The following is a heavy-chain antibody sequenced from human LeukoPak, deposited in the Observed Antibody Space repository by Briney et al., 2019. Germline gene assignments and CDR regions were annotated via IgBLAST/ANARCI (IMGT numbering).Heavy chain of an antibody. J-gene: IGHJ4*01. CDR3: ARGSTAAAPGWVY. D-gene: IGHD6-19*01. V-gene: IGHV3-23*01. CDR1: GFSFTDYA. CDR2: VSGHGDTT. Sequence: HTGGSLRLSCAASGFSFTDYAMSWARQPPGKGLEWVSAVSGHGDTTDYVDSVKGRFTISRDNSRNTVHLQIDSLRIEDTGVYYCARGSTAAAPGWVYWGHGTLVTVSS.